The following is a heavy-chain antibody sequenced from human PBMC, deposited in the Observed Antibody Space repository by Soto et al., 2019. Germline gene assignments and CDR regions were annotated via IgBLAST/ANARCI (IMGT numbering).Heavy chain of an antibody. D-gene: IGHD6-19*01. J-gene: IGHJ6*02. CDR2: ISYDGSNK. Sequence: PGESLKISCAASGFTFSSYGMHWVRLAPGQGLEWVAVISYDGSNKYYADSVKGRFTISRDNSKNTLYLQMNSLRAEDTAVYYRAKNRIAVAGRAGYYYYGMDVWGQGTTVTVSS. V-gene: IGHV3-30*18. CDR1: GFTFSSYG. CDR3: AKNRIAVAGRAGYYYYGMDV.